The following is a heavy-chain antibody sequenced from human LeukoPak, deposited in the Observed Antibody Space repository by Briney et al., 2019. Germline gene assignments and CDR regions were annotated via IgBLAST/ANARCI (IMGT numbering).Heavy chain of an antibody. CDR2: ISSSGNAI. CDR1: VFTFSSYE. CDR3: ARRYCSGGGCRFDY. V-gene: IGHV3-48*03. D-gene: IGHD2-15*01. Sequence: PGGSLRLSCAASVFTFSSYELNWVRQAPGKGLEWVSHISSSGNAIYYADSVRGRFTISRDNAKNSLYLHMNSLRAEDTAVYYCARRYCSGGGCRFDYWGQGTLVTVPS. J-gene: IGHJ4*02.